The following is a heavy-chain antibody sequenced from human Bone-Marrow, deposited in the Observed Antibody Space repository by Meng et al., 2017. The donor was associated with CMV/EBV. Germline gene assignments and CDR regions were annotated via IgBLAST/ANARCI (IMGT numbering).Heavy chain of an antibody. CDR2: ISSSSSYI. V-gene: IGHV3-21*01. J-gene: IGHJ4*02. CDR3: ARSHPRSWHY. CDR1: GFTFSSYW. Sequence: GESLKISCAASGFTFSSYWMHWVRQAPGKGLEWVSSISSSSSYIYYADSVKGRFTISRDNAKNSLYLQMNSLRAEDTAVYYCARSHPRSWHYWGQGTLV. D-gene: IGHD6-13*01.